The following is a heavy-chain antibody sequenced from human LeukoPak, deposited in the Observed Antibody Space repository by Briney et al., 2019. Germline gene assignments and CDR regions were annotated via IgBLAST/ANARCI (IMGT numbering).Heavy chain of an antibody. CDR3: ARVKPTYYYDSSGYYYGAFDI. CDR1: GYTFTSYY. J-gene: IGHJ3*02. V-gene: IGHV1-46*01. Sequence: ASVKVSCKASGYTFTSYYMHWVRQAPGQGLEWMGIINPSGGSTSYAQKFQGRVTMTRDTSTSTVYMELSSLRPEDTAVYYCARVKPTYYYDSSGYYYGAFDIWGQGTMVTVSS. CDR2: INPSGGST. D-gene: IGHD3-22*01.